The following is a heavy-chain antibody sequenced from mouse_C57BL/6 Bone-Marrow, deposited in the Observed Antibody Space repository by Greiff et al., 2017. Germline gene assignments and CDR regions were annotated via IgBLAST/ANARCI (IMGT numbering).Heavy chain of an antibody. CDR2: ISYSGST. D-gene: IGHD2-10*01. CDR3: ARYTYYGNYDARDY. Sequence: EVQLQESGPGLAKPSQTLSLTCSVTGYSIPSDYWNWIRKFPGNKLEYMGYISYSGSTYYNPSLKSRIAIPRDTTKNQYYLQLNSVTTEDTATYYCARYTYYGNYDARDYWGQGTSVTVSS. CDR1: GYSIPSDY. V-gene: IGHV3-8*01. J-gene: IGHJ4*01.